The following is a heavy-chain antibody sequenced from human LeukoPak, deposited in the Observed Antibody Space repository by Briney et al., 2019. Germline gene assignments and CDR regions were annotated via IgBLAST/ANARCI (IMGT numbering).Heavy chain of an antibody. D-gene: IGHD3-10*01. V-gene: IGHV3-21*01. CDR1: GFTFSSYS. CDR3: AKEHGSGFDY. J-gene: IGHJ4*02. CDR2: ISSSSSYI. Sequence: TGGSLRLSCAASGFTFSSYSMNWVRQAPGKGLEWVSSISSSSSYIYYADSVKGRFTISRDNSKNTLYLQMNSLRAEDTAVYYCAKEHGSGFDYWGQGTLVTVSS.